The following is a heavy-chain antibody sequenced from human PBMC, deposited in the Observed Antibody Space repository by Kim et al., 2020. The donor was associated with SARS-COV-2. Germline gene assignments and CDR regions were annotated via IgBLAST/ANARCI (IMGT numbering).Heavy chain of an antibody. D-gene: IGHD3-3*01. CDR2: IIPILGIA. Sequence: SVKVSCKSSGGTFTSYAISWVRQAPGQGLEWMGRIIPILGIANYAQKFQGRVTITADKSTSTAYMELSSLRSEDTAVYYCARDREEIKIFGVANYYYID. V-gene: IGHV1-69*04. J-gene: IGHJ6*03. CDR3: ARDREEIKIFGVANYYYID. CDR1: GGTFTSYA.